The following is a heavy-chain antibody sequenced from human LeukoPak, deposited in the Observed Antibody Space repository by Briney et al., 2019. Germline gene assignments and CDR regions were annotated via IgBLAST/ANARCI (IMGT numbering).Heavy chain of an antibody. CDR1: DFTVSGTY. V-gene: IGHV3-53*01. CDR2: IYSGDYT. J-gene: IGHJ4*02. Sequence: GGSLRLSCAVSDFTVSGTYFTWVRQAPGKGLEWVSIIYSGDYTYYADSVKGRFTISRDESTNTLYLQMNSLRVDDTAVYYCASGSYYDTPIDSWGQGALLTVSS. CDR3: ASGSYYDTPIDS. D-gene: IGHD1-26*01.